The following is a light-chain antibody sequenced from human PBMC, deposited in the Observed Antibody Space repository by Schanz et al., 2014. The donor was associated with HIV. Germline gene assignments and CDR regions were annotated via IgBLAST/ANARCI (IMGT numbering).Light chain of an antibody. Sequence: QSVLTQAASVSGSPGQSITISCTGISSDVVSYNLVSWYQQHPGKAPKLMIYEVSERPSGVSDRFSGSKSGNTASLTISGLQAEDEGDYYCCAYAGSSTYVFGTGIKLTVL. V-gene: IGLV2-23*02. CDR3: CAYAGSSTYV. CDR1: SSDVVSYNL. CDR2: EVS. J-gene: IGLJ1*01.